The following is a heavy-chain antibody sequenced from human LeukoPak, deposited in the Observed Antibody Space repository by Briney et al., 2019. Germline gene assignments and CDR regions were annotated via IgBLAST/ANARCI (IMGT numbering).Heavy chain of an antibody. V-gene: IGHV1-46*03. CDR2: INPSGGST. CDR1: GYTFTSYY. D-gene: IGHD3-3*01. Sequence: ASVKVSCKASGYTFTSYYMHWVRQAPGQGLEWVGIINPSGGSTSYAQKFQGRVTMTRDTSTSTVYMELSSLRSEDTAVYYCAREPSGEDFWSGYLIDYWGQGTLVTVSS. J-gene: IGHJ4*02. CDR3: AREPSGEDFWSGYLIDY.